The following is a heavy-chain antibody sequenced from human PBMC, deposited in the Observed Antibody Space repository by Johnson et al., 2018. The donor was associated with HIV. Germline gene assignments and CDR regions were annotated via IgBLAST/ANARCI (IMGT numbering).Heavy chain of an antibody. CDR3: TRVSLPPSYAFDF. J-gene: IGHJ3*01. CDR2: ISYDGSYK. CDR1: GFTFSSYA. V-gene: IGHV3-30*03. Sequence: QVQLVESGGGVVQPGRSLRLSCAASGFTFSSYAMHCVRQAPGKGLEWVAVISYDGSYKYYADSVKGRLTISRDNSKNTLYLQMSSLRAEDTAVYYCTRVSLPPSYAFDFWGQGTMVTVSS.